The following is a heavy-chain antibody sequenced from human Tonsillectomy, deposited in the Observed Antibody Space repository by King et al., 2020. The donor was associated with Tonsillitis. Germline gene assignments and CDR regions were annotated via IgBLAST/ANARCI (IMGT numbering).Heavy chain of an antibody. V-gene: IGHV4-39*01. D-gene: IGHD4-17*01. Sequence: LQLQESGPGLVKPSETLSLTCAVSGGSISSSPYYWGWIRQPPGKGLEWIGSVYYSGNTYYNPSLKSRVTISVDTSKNQFSLSLPSVTAADTAVYYCARDYGLNWGQGTLVTVSS. J-gene: IGHJ4*02. CDR1: GGSISSSPYY. CDR2: VYYSGNT. CDR3: ARDYGLN.